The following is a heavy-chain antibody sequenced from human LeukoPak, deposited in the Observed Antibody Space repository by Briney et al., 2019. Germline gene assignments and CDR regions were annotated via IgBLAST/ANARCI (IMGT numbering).Heavy chain of an antibody. V-gene: IGHV3-48*01. D-gene: IGHD3-22*01. Sequence: GGSLRLSCAASRFTFSTYSMNWVRQAPGKGLEWVSYISSSSSTIYYADSVKGRFTISRDNAKNSLYLQMNSLRAEDTAVYYCARDLSYSRDDAFDLWGQGTMVTVSS. CDR3: ARDLSYSRDDAFDL. J-gene: IGHJ3*01. CDR2: ISSSSSTI. CDR1: RFTFSTYS.